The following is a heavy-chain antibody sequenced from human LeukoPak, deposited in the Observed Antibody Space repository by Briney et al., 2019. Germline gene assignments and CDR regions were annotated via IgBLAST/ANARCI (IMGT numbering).Heavy chain of an antibody. CDR1: GGSISSYY. CDR2: IYYSGST. V-gene: IGHV4-59*01. Sequence: PSETLSLTCTVSGGSISSYYWSWIRQPPGKGLEWIGYIYYSGSTNYNPSLKSRVTISVDTSKNQFSLKLSSVTAADTAVYYCARASRDYYYYMDVWGKGTTVTVSS. J-gene: IGHJ6*03. D-gene: IGHD6-6*01. CDR3: ARASRDYYYYMDV.